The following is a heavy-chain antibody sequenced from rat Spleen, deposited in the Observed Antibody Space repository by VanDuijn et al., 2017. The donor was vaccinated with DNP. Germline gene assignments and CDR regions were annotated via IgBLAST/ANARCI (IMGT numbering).Heavy chain of an antibody. D-gene: IGHD1-9*01. CDR2: ISYDGGHI. Sequence: EVQLVESGGGLVQPGRSLKLSCAASGFTFSDYYMAWVRQAPTKGLEWVAFISYDGGHIAYGDSVKGRFTVSRDNAKSSLYLQMDSLRSEDTATYYCARHTYWGQGVMVTVSS. CDR1: GFTFSDYY. V-gene: IGHV5-20*01. CDR3: ARHTY. J-gene: IGHJ2*01.